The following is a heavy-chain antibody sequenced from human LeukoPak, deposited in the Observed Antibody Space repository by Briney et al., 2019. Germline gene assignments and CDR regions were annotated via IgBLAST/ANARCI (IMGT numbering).Heavy chain of an antibody. CDR3: VRQFAS. V-gene: IGHV3-48*01. Sequence: GGSLRLSCAASGFTFSDHIMNRVRQLPGKRLEWVAYVSGSGSTVYYADSVKGRFTISRDNGKSSLYLQMNSLRVEDTALYYCVRQFASWGQGTLVTVSS. CDR1: GFTFSDHI. CDR2: VSGSGSTV. J-gene: IGHJ4*02.